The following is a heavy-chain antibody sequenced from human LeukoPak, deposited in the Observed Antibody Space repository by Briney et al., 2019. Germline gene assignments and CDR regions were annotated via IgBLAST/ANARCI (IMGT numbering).Heavy chain of an antibody. Sequence: ASVKVSCKTSGYTFTSYGITWVRQAPGKGLEWMGWISAYSGNIDYAQNLQGRVTMTTDTSTSTAYMELRSLRSDDTAVYYCTIMTHCTGGTCYSYDHWGQGTMVAVSS. CDR2: ISAYSGNI. J-gene: IGHJ4*02. CDR1: GYTFTSYG. CDR3: TIMTHCTGGTCYSYDH. D-gene: IGHD2-15*01. V-gene: IGHV1-18*01.